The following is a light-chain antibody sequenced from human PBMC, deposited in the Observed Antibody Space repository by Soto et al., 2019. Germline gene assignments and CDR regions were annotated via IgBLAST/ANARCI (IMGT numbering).Light chain of an antibody. J-gene: IGKJ4*01. V-gene: IGKV3-20*01. CDR1: QSVSSSY. CDR2: GAS. Sequence: EILFTQSPGTLSLSPGERATLSCRASQSVSSSYLAWYQPKPGEAPRLLIYGASSRATGIPDRFSGSGSGTDFTLPIRRLEPEDFAVYYCQQYGSSPAFGGGTQVDIK. CDR3: QQYGSSPA.